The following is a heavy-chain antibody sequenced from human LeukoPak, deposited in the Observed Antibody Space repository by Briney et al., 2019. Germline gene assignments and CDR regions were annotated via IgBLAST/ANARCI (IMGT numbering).Heavy chain of an antibody. J-gene: IGHJ3*02. CDR1: GGSISSYY. D-gene: IGHD3-10*01. Sequence: SETVSLTCTVSGGSISSYYWSWIRQPPGKGLEWIGYIYYSGSTNYNPSLKSRVTISVDTSKNQYSLKLSSVTAADTAVYYCARLYYGSGSYYKSDAFDIWGQGTMVTVSS. V-gene: IGHV4-59*01. CDR3: ARLYYGSGSYYKSDAFDI. CDR2: IYYSGST.